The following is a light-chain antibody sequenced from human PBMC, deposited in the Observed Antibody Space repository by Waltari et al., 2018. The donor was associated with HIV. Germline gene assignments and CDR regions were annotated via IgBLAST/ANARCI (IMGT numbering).Light chain of an antibody. CDR1: QSVSSSY. J-gene: IGKJ2*01. V-gene: IGKV3-20*01. CDR2: GAS. CDR3: QQYGSSPYT. Sequence: EIVLTQSAGTLSFSPGERVTLSCRASQSVSSSYLAWYQQRPGQAPRLLIYGASSRATGIPDRFSGSGSGTDFTLTISRLEPEDFALYYCQQYGSSPYTFGQGTKLDIK.